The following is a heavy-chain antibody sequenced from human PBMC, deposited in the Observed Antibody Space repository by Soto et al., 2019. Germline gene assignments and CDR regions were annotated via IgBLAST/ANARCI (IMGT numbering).Heavy chain of an antibody. CDR2: INPTSGGK. Sequence: ASVQVSCQASVYTFTGYYLHWVRPAPARELAWMVWINPTSGGKNYEQKFQDWVTMTRDTSISTAYMELIRRRPDATAVYYCARGRKTYDDIVTGYYYFDYWGQGTLVTVSS. CDR3: ARGRKTYDDIVTGYYYFDY. J-gene: IGHJ4*02. V-gene: IGHV1-2*04. D-gene: IGHD3-9*01. CDR1: VYTFTGYY.